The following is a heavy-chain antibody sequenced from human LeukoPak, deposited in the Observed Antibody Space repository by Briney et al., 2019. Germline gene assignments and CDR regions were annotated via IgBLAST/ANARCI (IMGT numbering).Heavy chain of an antibody. CDR3: AKDRKLGLLRWLQLIPVSFDY. D-gene: IGHD5-24*01. J-gene: IGHJ4*02. CDR2: IYSGGST. V-gene: IGHV3-66*01. CDR1: GFTFSSYE. Sequence: QSGGSLRLSCAAFGFTFSSYEMNWVRQAPGKGLEWVSLIYSGGSTYYADSVKGRFTISRDNSKNTLYLQMNSLRAEDTAAYYCAKDRKLGLLRWLQLIPVSFDYWGQGTLVTVSS.